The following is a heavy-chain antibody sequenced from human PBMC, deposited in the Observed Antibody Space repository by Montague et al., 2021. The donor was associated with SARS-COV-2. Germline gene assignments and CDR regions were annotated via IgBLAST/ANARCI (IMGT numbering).Heavy chain of an antibody. CDR2: IYYSGST. D-gene: IGHD3-9*01. J-gene: IGHJ5*02. CDR3: ARRSYDIVSGYSIPNLFDP. Sequence: SETLSLTCTVSGGSISSSSYYWGWIRQPPGKGLEWIGRIYYSGSTYYNPSLKSRVTISVDTSKNQFSLKLSSVTAADTAVYYCARRSYDIVSGYSIPNLFDPWGQGTLVTVSS. CDR1: GGSISSSSYY. V-gene: IGHV4-39*01.